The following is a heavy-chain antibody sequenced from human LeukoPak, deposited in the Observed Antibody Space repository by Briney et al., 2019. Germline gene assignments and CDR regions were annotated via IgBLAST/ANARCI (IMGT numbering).Heavy chain of an antibody. J-gene: IGHJ5*02. CDR1: GFTFSFYG. CDR2: IWSDGSNK. CDR3: AREDGSASYYNNWFDP. Sequence: GGSLRLSCAASGFTFSFYGMHWVRQAPGKGMEWVAVIWSDGSNKYYADSVKGRFTISRDNSKNTPYLQMNSLRAEDTAVYYCAREDGSASYYNNWFDPWGQGTLVTVSS. V-gene: IGHV3-33*01. D-gene: IGHD3-10*01.